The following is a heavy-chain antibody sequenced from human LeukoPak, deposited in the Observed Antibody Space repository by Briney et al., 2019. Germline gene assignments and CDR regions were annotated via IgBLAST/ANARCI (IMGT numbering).Heavy chain of an antibody. CDR2: INAGNGNT. D-gene: IGHD3-10*01. CDR1: GYTFTSYA. CDR3: ARGASMVRGAIPSEGYYGMDV. V-gene: IGHV1-3*01. Sequence: ASVKVSCKASGYTFTSYAMRWVRQAPGQRLEWMGWINAGNGNTKYSQKFQGRVTITRDTSASTAYMELSSLRSEDTAVYYCARGASMVRGAIPSEGYYGMDVWGKGTTVTVSS. J-gene: IGHJ6*04.